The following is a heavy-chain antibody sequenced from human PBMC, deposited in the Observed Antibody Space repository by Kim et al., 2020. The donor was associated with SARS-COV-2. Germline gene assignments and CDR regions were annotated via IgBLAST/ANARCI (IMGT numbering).Heavy chain of an antibody. D-gene: IGHD6-19*01. Sequence: GGSLRLSCAASGFTFSSYAMSWVRQAPGKGLEWVSAISGSGGSTYYADSVKGRFTISRDNSKNTLYLQMNSLRAEDTAVYYCAKADNVQWLVHVPYWFYFDYWGQGTLVTVSS. CDR1: GFTFSSYA. J-gene: IGHJ4*02. V-gene: IGHV3-23*01. CDR3: AKADNVQWLVHVPYWFYFDY. CDR2: ISGSGGST.